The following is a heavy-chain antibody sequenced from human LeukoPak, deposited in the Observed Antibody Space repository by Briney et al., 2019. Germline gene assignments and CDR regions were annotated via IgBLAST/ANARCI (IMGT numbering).Heavy chain of an antibody. V-gene: IGHV1-8*01. CDR2: MNPNSGNT. CDR1: GYTFTSYD. Sequence: GASVKVSCKASGYTFTSYDINWVRQATGQGLEWMGWMNPNSGNTDYAQKFQGRVTMTRNTSISTAYMELSSLVSVDTAVYYCARGTGSWLRLTRWFDPWGQGSLVTVSS. D-gene: IGHD5-12*01. J-gene: IGHJ5*02. CDR3: ARGTGSWLRLTRWFDP.